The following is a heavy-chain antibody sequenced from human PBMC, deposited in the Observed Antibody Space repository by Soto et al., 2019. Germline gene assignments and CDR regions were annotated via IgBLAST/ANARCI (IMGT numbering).Heavy chain of an antibody. CDR2: MNPNNGNT. Sequence: QVQLVQSGAEVKKPGASVTVSCKASGHTFTSYDIHWVRQATGQGLEWMGWMNPNNGNTGYAQKFQGRVTMTRDTSISTAYMEVSGLRYDDTAVYYCARAEGRSLDRVSWGQGTLVPVSS. J-gene: IGHJ5*02. V-gene: IGHV1-8*01. CDR3: ARAEGRSLDRVS. CDR1: GHTFTSYD. D-gene: IGHD3-3*01.